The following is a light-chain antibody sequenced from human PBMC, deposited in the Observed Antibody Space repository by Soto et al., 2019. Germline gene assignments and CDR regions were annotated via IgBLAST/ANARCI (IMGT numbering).Light chain of an antibody. CDR3: QQYGSSPWT. V-gene: IGKV3-20*01. J-gene: IGKJ1*01. CDR2: GAS. Sequence: EIVLTQSPGTLSLSPGERATLSCRASQRVSSNYLAWYQQKPGQAPRPLIYGASSRATGIPDRFSGSGAGTDFTLTISRLEPADFAVYYCQQYGSSPWTFGQGTKVEIK. CDR1: QRVSSNY.